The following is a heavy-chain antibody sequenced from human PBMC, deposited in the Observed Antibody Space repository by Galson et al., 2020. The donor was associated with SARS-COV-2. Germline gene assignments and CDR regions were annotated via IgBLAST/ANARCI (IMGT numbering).Heavy chain of an antibody. CDR3: ARQAAMITFGGVMPGYFDS. V-gene: IGHV4-39*01. CDR2: IYYSGST. Sequence: SETLSLTCTVSGGSISSSSYYWGWIRQPPGKGLEWIGSIYYSGSTYYNPSLKSRVTISVDTSKNQFSLKLSSVTAADTAVYYCARQAAMITFGGVMPGYFDSWGQGTLVTVSS. CDR1: GGSISSSSYY. J-gene: IGHJ4*02. D-gene: IGHD3-16*01.